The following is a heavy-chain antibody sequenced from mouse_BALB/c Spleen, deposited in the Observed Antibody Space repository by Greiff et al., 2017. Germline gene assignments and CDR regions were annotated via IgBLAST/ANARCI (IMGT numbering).Heavy chain of an antibody. Sequence: DVMLVESGGGLVKPGGSLKLSCAASGFAFSSYDMSWVRQTPEKRLEWVAYISSGGGSTYYPDTVKGRFTISRDNAKNTLYLQMSSLKSEDTAMYYCARHGGNYDYYAMDYWGQGTSVTVSS. CDR2: ISSGGGST. D-gene: IGHD2-1*01. V-gene: IGHV5-12-1*01. CDR3: ARHGGNYDYYAMDY. CDR1: GFAFSSYD. J-gene: IGHJ4*01.